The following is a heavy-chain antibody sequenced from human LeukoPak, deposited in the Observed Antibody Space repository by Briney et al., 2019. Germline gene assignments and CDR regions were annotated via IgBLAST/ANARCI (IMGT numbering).Heavy chain of an antibody. D-gene: IGHD6-6*01. CDR2: ISAYNANT. CDR3: AREVYRSSGPLNAFDI. CDR1: GYTFTSYG. V-gene: IGHV1-18*01. Sequence: GASVTVSFKASGYTFTSYGISWVRQAPGQGLEWMGWISAYNANTKYAQKLQGRVTMTTDTSTSTAYMELRSLRSDDTAVYYCAREVYRSSGPLNAFDIWGQGTMVTVSS. J-gene: IGHJ3*02.